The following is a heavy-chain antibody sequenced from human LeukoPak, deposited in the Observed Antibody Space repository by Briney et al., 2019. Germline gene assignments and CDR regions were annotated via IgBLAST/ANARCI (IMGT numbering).Heavy chain of an antibody. CDR1: GGSISSGDYY. V-gene: IGHV4-31*03. D-gene: IGHD5-12*01. Sequence: NPSQTLSLTCTVSGGSISSGDYYWRWIRQRPGKGLEWIGYIYYSGSTYYNPSLRSRVSISVDTSKNQFSLKLSAVTAADTAVYYCARAASDYDFFCWGQGTLVTVAS. CDR2: IYYSGST. CDR3: ARAASDYDFFC. J-gene: IGHJ4*02.